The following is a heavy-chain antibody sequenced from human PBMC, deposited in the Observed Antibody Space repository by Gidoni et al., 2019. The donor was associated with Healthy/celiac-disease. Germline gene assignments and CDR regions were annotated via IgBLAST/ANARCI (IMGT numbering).Heavy chain of an antibody. V-gene: IGHV3-23*04. CDR2: ISGSGGST. Sequence: EVQLVESGGVLVQPGGSLRLSFAASGFPFSSYAMSWVRQAPGTGLEWVAAISGSGGSTYYADSVKCRFTISRDNSKNTLYLQMNSLRAEDTAVYYCAKDRQLGIWGQGTMVTVSS. CDR1: GFPFSSYA. CDR3: AKDRQLGI. J-gene: IGHJ3*02. D-gene: IGHD1-1*01.